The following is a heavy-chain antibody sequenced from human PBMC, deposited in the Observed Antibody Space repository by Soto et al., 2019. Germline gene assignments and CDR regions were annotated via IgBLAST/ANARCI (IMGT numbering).Heavy chain of an antibody. CDR3: AKEMIASTLADFFDY. V-gene: IGHV3-23*01. CDR1: GFTFSNYG. Sequence: GGSLRLSCGASGFTFSNYGMTWVCQAPGKGLEWVSTISGSGDRAFYADPVKGRFTISRDNSKNTLYLQMNSLSAEDTAIYYCAKEMIASTLADFFDYWGQGILVTVSS. J-gene: IGHJ4*02. D-gene: IGHD2-21*01. CDR2: ISGSGDRA.